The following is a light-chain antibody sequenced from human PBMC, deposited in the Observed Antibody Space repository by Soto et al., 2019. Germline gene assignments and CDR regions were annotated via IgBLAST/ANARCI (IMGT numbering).Light chain of an antibody. Sequence: DIQMTQSPSSLSASIGDRVNITCRAGQRISTYLNWYQQRPGKAPKILIYAASTLQSGVPSRFSGSGSGTDFTLTISRLQPEDFATYHCQQSYSTPWTFGQGTKVDIK. CDR1: QRISTY. V-gene: IGKV1-39*01. CDR2: AAS. J-gene: IGKJ1*01. CDR3: QQSYSTPWT.